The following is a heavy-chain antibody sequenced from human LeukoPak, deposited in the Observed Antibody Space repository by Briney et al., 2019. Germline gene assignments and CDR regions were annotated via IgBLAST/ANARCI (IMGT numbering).Heavy chain of an antibody. V-gene: IGHV4-4*02. CDR1: GGSISSSNW. Sequence: PSGTLSLTCAVSGGSISSSNWWSWVRQPPGKGLEWIGEIYHSGSTNYNPSLKSRVTISVDKSKNQFSLKLSSVTAADTAVYYCARVPLNYYDSSGYYLDYWGQGTLVTVSS. D-gene: IGHD3-22*01. CDR3: ARVPLNYYDSSGYYLDY. CDR2: IYHSGST. J-gene: IGHJ4*02.